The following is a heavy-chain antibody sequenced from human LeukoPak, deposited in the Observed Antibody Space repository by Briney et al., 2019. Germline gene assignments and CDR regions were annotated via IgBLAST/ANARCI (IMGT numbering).Heavy chain of an antibody. V-gene: IGHV1-69*04. D-gene: IGHD2-15*01. CDR2: IIPILGIA. Sequence: SVKVSCKASGGTFSSYAISWVRQAPGQGLEWMGRIIPILGIANYAQKFQGRVTITADKSTSTAYMELSSLRSEDTAVYYCARLLLLMGAGWFDPWGQGTLVTVSS. J-gene: IGHJ5*02. CDR3: ARLLLLMGAGWFDP. CDR1: GGTFSSYA.